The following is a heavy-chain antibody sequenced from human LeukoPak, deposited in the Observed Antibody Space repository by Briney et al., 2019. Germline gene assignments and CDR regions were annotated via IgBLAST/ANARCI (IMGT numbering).Heavy chain of an antibody. CDR2: INPKNGGS. D-gene: IGHD3-16*01. CDR3: ARASFWESPINWFAP. Sequence: EASVKVSCKASGYTFTGYYMHWVRQAPGQGLEWVGWINPKNGGSNYAQKFQGRVTKTRDRSISTAYMELSRLTSDDTAVYYCARASFWESPINWFAPWGQGTLVTVSS. CDR1: GYTFTGYY. J-gene: IGHJ5*02. V-gene: IGHV1-2*02.